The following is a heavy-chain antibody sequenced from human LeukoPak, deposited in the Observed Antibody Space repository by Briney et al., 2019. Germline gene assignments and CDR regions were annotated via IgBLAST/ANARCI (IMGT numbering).Heavy chain of an antibody. CDR2: VVGNGGTT. J-gene: IGHJ4*02. CDR1: GFTFTTYT. V-gene: IGHV3-64*02. Sequence: GGSLRLSCEASGFTFTTYTIHWIRQAPGKGLEYVSAVVGNGGTTYYADSVRGRFTISRDNSKNTVYLQMGSLRAEDTAVYYCARERAYYYFDYWGQGAQVTVSS. D-gene: IGHD2-21*01. CDR3: ARERAYYYFDY.